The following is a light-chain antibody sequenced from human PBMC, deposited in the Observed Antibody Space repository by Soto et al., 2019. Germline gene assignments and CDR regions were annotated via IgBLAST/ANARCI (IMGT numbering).Light chain of an antibody. CDR3: QQSYSTPRT. V-gene: IGKV1-39*01. CDR2: DAS. Sequence: DIQMTQSPSSLSASVGDRITITCRASQTISSYLNWYQQKPGKAPNLLIYDASSVQAGVPSRFSGSGSGTDFTLTISSLQPEDFATYYCQQSYSTPRTFGQGTQVEIK. J-gene: IGKJ1*01. CDR1: QTISSY.